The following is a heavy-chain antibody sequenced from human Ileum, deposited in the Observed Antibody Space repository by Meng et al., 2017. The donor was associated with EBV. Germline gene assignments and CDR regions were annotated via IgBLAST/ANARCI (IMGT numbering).Heavy chain of an antibody. CDR3: AREWPNRPL. CDR2: INGDGSNT. D-gene: IGHD1-14*01. V-gene: IGHV3-74*01. Sequence: GGGGGGGVGRGGALGWAWGGAGFAFGTYWMHWVRQAAGEGVVWVSRINGDGSNTTYADSVRGRFTISRDNAKNTLYLEMNSLRAEDSAVYYCAREWPNRPLWGQGTMVTVSS. J-gene: IGHJ3*01. CDR1: GFAFGTYW.